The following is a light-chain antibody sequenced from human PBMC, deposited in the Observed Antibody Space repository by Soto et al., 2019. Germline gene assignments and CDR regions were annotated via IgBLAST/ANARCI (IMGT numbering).Light chain of an antibody. V-gene: IGKV1-39*01. CDR1: QSISSY. Sequence: DIQMTQSPSSLSASVGDRVTITCRASQSISSYLNWYQQKPGKAPKLLMYAASSLQSGVPTRFGGSGSGTDFALTITSLQAEDFATYYCQQYHTSSITFGQGTRLEIK. CDR3: QQYHTSSIT. CDR2: AAS. J-gene: IGKJ5*01.